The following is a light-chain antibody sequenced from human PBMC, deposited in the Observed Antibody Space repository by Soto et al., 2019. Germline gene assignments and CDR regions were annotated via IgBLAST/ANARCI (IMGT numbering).Light chain of an antibody. V-gene: IGKV3-20*01. CDR1: QPVSRNN. CDR2: DAS. CDR3: QQHGDAPIT. Sequence: ELVLPHSPCTLSLYPGERAPLSCRPSQPVSRNNVAWYQQRPGQPPTLLICDASSRATGIPDRFSGSGSGTDFSLTISRLEPEDFAVYYCQQHGDAPITFGQGTRLEIK. J-gene: IGKJ5*01.